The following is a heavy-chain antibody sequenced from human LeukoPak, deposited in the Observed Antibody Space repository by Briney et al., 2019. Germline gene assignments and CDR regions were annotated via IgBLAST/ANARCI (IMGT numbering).Heavy chain of an antibody. V-gene: IGHV3-30*18. J-gene: IGHJ4*02. CDR3: AKDEYYDSSGFGY. Sequence: GGSLRLSCAASGFTFSSYGMHWVRQAPGKGLEWVAVISYDGSNKYYADSVKGRFTISRDNSKNTLYLQMSSLRAEDTAVYYCAKDEYYDSSGFGYWGQGTLVTVSS. CDR2: ISYDGSNK. CDR1: GFTFSSYG. D-gene: IGHD3-22*01.